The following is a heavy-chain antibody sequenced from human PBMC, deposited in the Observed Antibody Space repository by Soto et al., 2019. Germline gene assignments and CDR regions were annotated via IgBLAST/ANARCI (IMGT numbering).Heavy chain of an antibody. CDR2: ISGSGGST. J-gene: IGHJ6*02. Sequence: GGSLRRSCAAAGFTFSSYAMSWVRQGPGKGLEWVSAISGSGGSTYYADSVKGRFTISRDNSKNTLYLRMNSLRAEDTAVYYCAKKGYGMDVWGQGTTVTVSS. V-gene: IGHV3-23*01. CDR1: GFTFSSYA. CDR3: AKKGYGMDV.